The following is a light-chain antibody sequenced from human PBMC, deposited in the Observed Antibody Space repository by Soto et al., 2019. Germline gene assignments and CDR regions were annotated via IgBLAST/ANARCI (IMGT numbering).Light chain of an antibody. CDR2: GNS. CDR1: DSNIGARYH. CDR3: QSYDSNLSGRV. V-gene: IGLV1-40*01. Sequence: QSVLTRPPSVSGAPGQRVTISCTGSDSNIGARYHVHWYQQLPGKAPRLIIYGNSNRPSGVPDRFSGSKSGSSASLAISGLQADDEATYYCQSYDSNLSGRVFGEGTQLTVL. J-gene: IGLJ3*02.